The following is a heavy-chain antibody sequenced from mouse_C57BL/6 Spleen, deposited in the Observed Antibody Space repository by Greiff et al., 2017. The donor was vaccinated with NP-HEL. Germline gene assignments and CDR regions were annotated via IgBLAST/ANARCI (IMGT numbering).Heavy chain of an antibody. V-gene: IGHV1-4*01. CDR3: ARTTMVTTKETVAY. J-gene: IGHJ3*01. CDR1: GYTFTSYT. CDR2: INPSSGYT. Sequence: QVQLQQSGAELARPGASVKMSCKASGYTFTSYTMHWVKQRPGQGLEWIGYINPSSGYTKYNQKFKDKATLTADKSSSTAYMQLSSLTSEDSAVYYCARTTMVTTKETVAYWGQGTLVTVSA. D-gene: IGHD2-2*01.